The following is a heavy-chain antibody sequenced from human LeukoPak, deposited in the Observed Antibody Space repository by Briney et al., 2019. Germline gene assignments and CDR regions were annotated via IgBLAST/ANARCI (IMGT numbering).Heavy chain of an antibody. CDR1: GFTFSSYW. J-gene: IGHJ4*02. CDR2: INSDGSST. Sequence: GGSLRLSCAASGFTFSSYWMHWVRQAPGKGLVWVSRINSDGSSTSYADSVKGRITISRDNAKNTLYLQMNSLRAEDTAVYYCARAGMIVGAFDYWGQGTLVTVSS. CDR3: ARAGMIVGAFDY. D-gene: IGHD3-22*01. V-gene: IGHV3-74*01.